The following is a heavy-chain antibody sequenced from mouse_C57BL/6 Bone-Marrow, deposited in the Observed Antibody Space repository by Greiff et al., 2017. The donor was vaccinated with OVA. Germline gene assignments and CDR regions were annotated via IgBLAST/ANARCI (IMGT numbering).Heavy chain of an antibody. CDR1: GSTFTSYW. J-gene: IGHJ3*01. CDR2: IYPGSGST. CDR3: ARRRPPWFAY. V-gene: IGHV1-55*01. Sequence: QVQLQQPGAELVKPGASVQLSCKASGSTFTSYWITWVKQRPGQGLEWIGDIYPGSGSTNYNEKFKSKATLTVDTSASTAYMHLSSLTSEDSAVYYCARRRPPWFAYWGQGTLVTVSA.